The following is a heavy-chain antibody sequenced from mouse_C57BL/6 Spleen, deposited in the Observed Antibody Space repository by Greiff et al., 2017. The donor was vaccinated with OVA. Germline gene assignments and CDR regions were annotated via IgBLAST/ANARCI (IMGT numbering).Heavy chain of an antibody. CDR1: GYTFTSYW. D-gene: IGHD2-4*01. CDR2: IYPGSGST. V-gene: IGHV1-55*01. Sequence: QVQLQQSGAELVKPGASVKMSCKASGYTFTSYWITWVKQRPGQGLEWIGDIYPGSGSTNYNEKFKSKATLTVDTSSSTAYMQLSSLTSEDSAVYYCARSLYYDYDGSYAMDYWGQGTSVTVSS. CDR3: ARSLYYDYDGSYAMDY. J-gene: IGHJ4*01.